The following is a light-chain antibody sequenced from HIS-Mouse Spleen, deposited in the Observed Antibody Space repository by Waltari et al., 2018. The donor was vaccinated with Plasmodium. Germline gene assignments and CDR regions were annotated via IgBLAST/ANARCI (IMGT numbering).Light chain of an antibody. CDR3: NSRDSSGNHQV. J-gene: IGLJ3*02. V-gene: IGLV3-19*01. Sequence: SSELTQDPAVSVALGQTVRLPCQGDSLRSYYESWYQQKPGQPPVLVIYGKHNRPSGNPDRFSGSSSGNTASLTITGAQAEDEADYYCNSRDSSGNHQVFGGGTKLTVL. CDR2: GKH. CDR1: SLRSYY.